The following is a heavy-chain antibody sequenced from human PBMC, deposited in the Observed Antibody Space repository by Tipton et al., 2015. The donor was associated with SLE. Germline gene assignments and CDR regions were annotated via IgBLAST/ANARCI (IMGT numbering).Heavy chain of an antibody. D-gene: IGHD3-16*01. CDR3: ARKSVMITLGYFYY. CDR1: GGAFSGYY. CDR2: INHSGST. Sequence: TLSLTCAVYGGAFSGYYWSWIRQPPGKGLEWIGEINHSGSTNYNPSLKSRVTISVDTSKNQFSLKLSSVTAADTAVYYCARKSVMITLGYFYYWGQGTLVTVSS. J-gene: IGHJ4*02. V-gene: IGHV4-34*01.